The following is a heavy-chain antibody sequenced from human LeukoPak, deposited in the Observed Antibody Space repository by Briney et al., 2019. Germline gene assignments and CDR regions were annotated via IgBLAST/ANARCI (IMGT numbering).Heavy chain of an antibody. CDR2: IFTTGST. CDR3: AREPFGPFSTVAVRRGGMDV. V-gene: IGHV3-66*01. J-gene: IGHJ6*02. D-gene: IGHD3/OR15-3a*01. Sequence: PGGSPRLSCAASGFTVSSGYMSWVRQAPGKGLEWVSVIFTTGSTFYADSVKDRFTISRDISKNTVFLQMNSLRVEDTAVYFCAREPFGPFSTVAVRRGGMDVWGQGTTVTVSS. CDR1: GFTVSSGY.